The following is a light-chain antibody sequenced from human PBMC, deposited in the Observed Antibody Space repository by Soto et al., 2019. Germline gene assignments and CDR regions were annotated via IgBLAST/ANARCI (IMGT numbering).Light chain of an antibody. Sequence: DIQMTQSPSTLSTYVGDRVTITCRASHNISSWLSWYQQKPGKVPKLLISAASSLQSGVPSRFSGSGSETDFTLTISSLQPEDFATYYCQSYNTARPTFGQGTRLE. J-gene: IGKJ5*01. V-gene: IGKV1-5*01. CDR2: AAS. CDR3: QSYNTARPT. CDR1: HNISSW.